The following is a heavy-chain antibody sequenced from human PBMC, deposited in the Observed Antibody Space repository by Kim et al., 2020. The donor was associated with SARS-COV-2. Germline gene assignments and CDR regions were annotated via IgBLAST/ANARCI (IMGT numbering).Heavy chain of an antibody. V-gene: IGHV3-33*08. CDR1: GFTFSSYG. Sequence: GGSLRLSCAASGFTFSSYGMHWVRQAPGKGLEWVAVIWYDGSNKYYADSVKGRFTISRDNSKNTLYLQMNSLRAEDTAVYYCARGGWFGGLYGMDVWGQGATRTVSS. CDR3: ARGGWFGGLYGMDV. CDR2: IWYDGSNK. J-gene: IGHJ6*02. D-gene: IGHD3-10*01.